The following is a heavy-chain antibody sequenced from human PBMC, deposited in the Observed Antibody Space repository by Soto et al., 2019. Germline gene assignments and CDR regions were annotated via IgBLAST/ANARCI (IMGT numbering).Heavy chain of an antibody. Sequence: QITLKESGLTLVKPTQTLTLTCTFSGFSLTTTGAGVGWIRQPPGKALEWLALIYWDADKRYSPSLKSRPTTTQDTSRNQVGLRMTNMDPVETAIYYCAPFRGGPNYFDSWGEGTLVTVSS. J-gene: IGHJ4*02. CDR1: GFSLTTTGAG. CDR3: APFRGGPNYFDS. CDR2: IYWDADK. V-gene: IGHV2-5*02. D-gene: IGHD3-10*01.